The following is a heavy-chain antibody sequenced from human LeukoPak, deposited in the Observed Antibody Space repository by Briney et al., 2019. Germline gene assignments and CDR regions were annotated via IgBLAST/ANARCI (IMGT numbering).Heavy chain of an antibody. D-gene: IGHD2-21*02. CDR2: SIPIVGRA. CDR3: AESEDLAYCGGNCPFDY. J-gene: IGHJ4*02. V-gene: IGHV1-69*04. Sequence: SVKVSCKASGGTFSSYGISWVRQAPGQGLEWMGRSIPIVGRANYAQKFQGRVTITADKSTSTAYMELSSLRSEDTAVYYCAESEDLAYCGGNCPFDYWGQGTLVTVSS. CDR1: GGTFSSYG.